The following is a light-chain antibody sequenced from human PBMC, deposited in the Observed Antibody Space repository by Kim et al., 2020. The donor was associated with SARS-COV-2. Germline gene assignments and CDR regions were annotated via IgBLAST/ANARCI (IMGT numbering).Light chain of an antibody. CDR2: KAS. J-gene: IGKJ1*01. CDR3: QQYNSYPRT. V-gene: IGKV1-5*03. CDR1: QSLSSW. Sequence: ASVRHRVTITCRASQSLSSWLAWYQQKPGKAPKVLIYKASSLESGVPSRFSGSRSGTEFTLTISSLQPDDFATYYCQQYNSYPRTFGQGTKVDIK.